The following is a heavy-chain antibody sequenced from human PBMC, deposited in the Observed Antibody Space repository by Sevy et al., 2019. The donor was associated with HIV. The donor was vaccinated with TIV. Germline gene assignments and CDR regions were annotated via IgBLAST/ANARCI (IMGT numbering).Heavy chain of an antibody. J-gene: IGHJ4*02. D-gene: IGHD4-17*01. Sequence: GESLKISCAASGFTFSRYSMHWVRQAPGKGLEWVATISFDASNKHYADSVKGRFTISRDNFQNSLFFQLNSLRPEDTAVYYCARDLEFYDSGDYGPAFMPDYWGQGTLVTVSS. V-gene: IGHV3-30*04. CDR2: ISFDASNK. CDR3: ARDLEFYDSGDYGPAFMPDY. CDR1: GFTFSRYS.